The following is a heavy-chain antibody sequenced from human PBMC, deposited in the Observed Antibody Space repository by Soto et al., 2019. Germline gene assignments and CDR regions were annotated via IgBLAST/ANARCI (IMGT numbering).Heavy chain of an antibody. V-gene: IGHV1-69*13. CDR3: ARDYYDSSGYYFPYNWFDP. Sequence: SVKVSCKASGGTFSSYAISWVRQAPGQGLEWMGGIIPIFGTANYAQKFQGRVTITADESTSTAYMELSSLRSEDTAVYYCARDYYDSSGYYFPYNWFDPWGQGTLVTVSS. D-gene: IGHD3-22*01. J-gene: IGHJ5*02. CDR2: IIPIFGTA. CDR1: GGTFSSYA.